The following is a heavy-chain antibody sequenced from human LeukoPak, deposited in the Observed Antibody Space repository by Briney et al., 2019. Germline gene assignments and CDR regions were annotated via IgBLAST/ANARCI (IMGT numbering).Heavy chain of an antibody. V-gene: IGHV4-59*01. CDR2: IYCSGST. Sequence: KASETLSLTCTVSGGSIRSYYWSWIRQPPGKGLEWIGYIYCSGSTNYNPSLKSRVTISVDTSKNQFSLKLSSVTAADTAVYYCARGRGYAFDTWGQGTMVTVSS. D-gene: IGHD1-26*01. J-gene: IGHJ3*02. CDR3: ARGRGYAFDT. CDR1: GGSIRSYY.